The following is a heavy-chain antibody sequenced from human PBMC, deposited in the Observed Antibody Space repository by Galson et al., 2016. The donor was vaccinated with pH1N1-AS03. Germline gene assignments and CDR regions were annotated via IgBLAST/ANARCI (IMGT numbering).Heavy chain of an antibody. Sequence: SLRPSCAASGFGLGGNAMAWVRQAPGKGLEWVAAIGGSDDRTDYADSVEGRFTISRDTSKNTLYLDMNSLRAADTAVYYCTKDIFRWAFDAWGQGTMVSVSS. D-gene: IGHD3-16*01. CDR3: TKDIFRWAFDA. V-gene: IGHV3-23*01. CDR1: GFGLGGNA. J-gene: IGHJ3*01. CDR2: IGGSDDRT.